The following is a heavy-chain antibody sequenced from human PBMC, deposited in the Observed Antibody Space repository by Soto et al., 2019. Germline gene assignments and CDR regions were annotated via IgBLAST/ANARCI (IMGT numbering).Heavy chain of an antibody. V-gene: IGHV3-30*18. CDR3: AKDRVQYCSSTSCYVEGDY. D-gene: IGHD2-2*01. Sequence: PGGSLRLSCAASGFTFSSYGMHWVRQAPGKGLEWVAVISYDGSNKYYADSVKGRFTISRDNSKNTLYLQMNSLRAEDTAVYYCAKDRVQYCSSTSCYVEGDYWGQGTLVTVSS. CDR1: GFTFSSYG. CDR2: ISYDGSNK. J-gene: IGHJ4*02.